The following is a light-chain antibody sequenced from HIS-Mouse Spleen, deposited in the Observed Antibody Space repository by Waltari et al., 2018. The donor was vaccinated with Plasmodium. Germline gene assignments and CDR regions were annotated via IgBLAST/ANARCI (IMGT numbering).Light chain of an antibody. CDR1: ALPKHY. J-gene: IGLJ3*02. V-gene: IGLV3-25*03. Sequence: SYELTQPPSVSVSPGQTARITCSGDALPKHYAYWYQQKTGQAPVLVRDKDSERPSGIPERFSGSSSGTTVTLTISGVQAEDEADYYCQSADSSGTPNWVFGGGTKLTVL. CDR3: QSADSSGTPNWV. CDR2: KDS.